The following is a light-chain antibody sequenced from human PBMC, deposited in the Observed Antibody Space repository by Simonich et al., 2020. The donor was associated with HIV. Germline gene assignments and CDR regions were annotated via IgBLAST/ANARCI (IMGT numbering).Light chain of an antibody. CDR2: DVI. V-gene: IGLV2-23*02. CDR3: CSYAGSSTWV. CDR1: SSDVGDYNY. Sequence: QSALTQPASVSGSPGQSITISCTGTSSDVGDYNYVSWYQHHPGKAPKLRIFDVIKRPSGVSNRFSGSKSGNTASLTISGLQAEDEADYYCCSYAGSSTWVFGGGTKLTVL. J-gene: IGLJ2*01.